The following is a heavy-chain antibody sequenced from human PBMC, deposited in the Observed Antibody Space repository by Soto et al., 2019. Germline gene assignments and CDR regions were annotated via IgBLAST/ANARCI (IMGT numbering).Heavy chain of an antibody. J-gene: IGHJ6*02. CDR3: ARRAVTIPSCYYGMDV. CDR2: IYPGDSDT. D-gene: IGHD4-17*01. V-gene: IGHV5-51*01. CDR1: GYSFTSYW. Sequence: GESLKISCKGSGYSFTSYWIGWVRQMPGKGLEWMGIIYPGDSDTRYSPSFQRQVTISAHKHIRTDYLQWSSLKGSDTAMYYCARRAVTIPSCYYGMDVWGQGTTVTVSS.